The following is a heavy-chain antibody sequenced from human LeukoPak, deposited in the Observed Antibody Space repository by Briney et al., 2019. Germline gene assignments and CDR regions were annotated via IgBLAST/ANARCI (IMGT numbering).Heavy chain of an antibody. V-gene: IGHV5-51*01. CDR1: GYSFTSYW. CDR3: ARLAPPYDFWSGYYSDTDYYYYMDV. J-gene: IGHJ6*03. D-gene: IGHD3-3*01. Sequence: PGESLKISCKGSGYSFTSYWIGWVRQMPGKGLEWMGTIYPGDSDTRYSPSFQGQVTISADKSISTAYLQWSSLKASDTAMYYCARLAPPYDFWSGYYSDTDYYYYMDVWGKGTTVTVSS. CDR2: IYPGDSDT.